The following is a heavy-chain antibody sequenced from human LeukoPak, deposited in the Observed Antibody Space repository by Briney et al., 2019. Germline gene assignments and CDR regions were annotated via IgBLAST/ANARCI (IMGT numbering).Heavy chain of an antibody. CDR3: ATSYGSGSYYDHYYYGMDV. D-gene: IGHD3-10*01. V-gene: IGHV3-21*01. J-gene: IGHJ6*02. CDR2: ISSSSTNI. Sequence: GGSLRLSCAASTFIFSDYSMNWVRQAPGKGLEWVSSISSSSTNIYYADSVRGRFTISRDNAKKSLCLQMNSLRAEDTAVYYCATSYGSGSYYDHYYYGMDVWGQGTTVIVSS. CDR1: TFIFSDYS.